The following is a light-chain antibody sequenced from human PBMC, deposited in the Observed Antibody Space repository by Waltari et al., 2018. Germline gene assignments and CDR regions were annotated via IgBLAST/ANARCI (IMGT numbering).Light chain of an antibody. V-gene: IGLV8-61*01. J-gene: IGLJ3*02. CDR1: SGSVSTSYY. CDR2: STN. CDR3: VLYMGGGIL. Sequence: QTVVTQEPSFSVSPGGTVTLTCGLRSGSVSTSYYPSCYQQTPGQAPRPLIYSTNTRSSGVPDRFSGSILGNNAALTITGAQADDESDYYCVLYMGGGILFGGGTKLTVL.